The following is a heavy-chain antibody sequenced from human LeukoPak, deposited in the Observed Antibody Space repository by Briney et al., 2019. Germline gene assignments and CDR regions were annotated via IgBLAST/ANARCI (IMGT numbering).Heavy chain of an antibody. CDR2: IFYSGST. V-gene: IGHV4-59*01. CDR3: ARLRAITLWYYFDY. CDR1: GGSINSYY. J-gene: IGHJ4*02. Sequence: PSETLSLTCTVSGGSINSYYWSWVRQPPGKGLEWIGYIFYSGSTNYNPSLKSRVTMSVDTSKNQFSLKLTSVTTADTAVYYCARLRAITLWYYFDYWGQGTPVTVSS. D-gene: IGHD3-16*01.